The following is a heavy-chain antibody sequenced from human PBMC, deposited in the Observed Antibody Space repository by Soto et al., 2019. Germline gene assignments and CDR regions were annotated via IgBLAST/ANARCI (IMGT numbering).Heavy chain of an antibody. CDR2: ISAYNGNT. Sequence: DSVKGSCKASGYTFTSYGISWVRQAPGQGLEWMGWISAYNGNTNYAQKLQGRVTMTTDTSTSTAYMELRSLRSDDTAVYYCARVTLNPDAFDIWGQGTMVTVSS. V-gene: IGHV1-18*04. CDR1: GYTFTSYG. CDR3: ARVTLNPDAFDI. J-gene: IGHJ3*02.